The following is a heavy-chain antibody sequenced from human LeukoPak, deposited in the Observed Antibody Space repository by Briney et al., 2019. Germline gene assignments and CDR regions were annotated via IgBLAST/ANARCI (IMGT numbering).Heavy chain of an antibody. CDR1: GFTFSSYA. CDR3: ARDHDSNYYDSSGYSPLDY. CDR2: ISGSGGST. Sequence: EPGGSLRLSCAASGFTFSSYAMSWVRQAPGKGLEWVSAISGSGGSTYYADSVKGRFTISRDNSKNTLYLQMNSLRAEDTAVYYCARDHDSNYYDSSGYSPLDYWGQGTLVTVSS. D-gene: IGHD3-22*01. V-gene: IGHV3-23*01. J-gene: IGHJ4*02.